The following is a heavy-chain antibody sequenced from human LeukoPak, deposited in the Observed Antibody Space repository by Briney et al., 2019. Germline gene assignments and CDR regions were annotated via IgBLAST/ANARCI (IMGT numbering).Heavy chain of an antibody. J-gene: IGHJ4*02. CDR3: ARDLLGRGSSSWYQGY. D-gene: IGHD6-13*01. CDR2: ISSSGST. CDR1: GDSISSGDYY. Sequence: SETLSLTCTVSGDSISSGDYYWSWIRQPAGKGLEWIGRISSSGSTNYNPSLKSRVSMSVDTSKNQFSLKLSSVTAADTAVYYCARDLLGRGSSSWYQGYWGQGTLVTVSS. V-gene: IGHV4-61*02.